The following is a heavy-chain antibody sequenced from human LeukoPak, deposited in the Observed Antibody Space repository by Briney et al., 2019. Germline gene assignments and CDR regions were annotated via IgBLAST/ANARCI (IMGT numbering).Heavy chain of an antibody. V-gene: IGHV3-53*01. CDR3: AREDGDPYSPFDY. D-gene: IGHD7-27*01. J-gene: IGHJ4*02. Sequence: LGGSLRLSCAVSGFTVSSNYMTWVRQAPGKGLEWVSVIYSGGTAYYTDSVKGRFTISRDNSRNTVYLQMNSLRAEDTAVYYCAREDGDPYSPFDYWGQGTLVTVFS. CDR2: IYSGGTA. CDR1: GFTVSSNY.